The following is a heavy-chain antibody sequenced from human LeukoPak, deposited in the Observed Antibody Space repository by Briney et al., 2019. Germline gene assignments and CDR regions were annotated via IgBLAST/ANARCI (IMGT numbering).Heavy chain of an antibody. D-gene: IGHD3-10*01. Sequence: GGSLRLSCAASGFTFSSYGMHWVRQAPGKGLEWVAFIRYDESNKYFADSVKGRFTISRDNSKNTLYLQMNSLRAEDTAVYYCAKAGLMVRGVNYMDVWGKGTTVTVSS. V-gene: IGHV3-30*02. CDR3: AKAGLMVRGVNYMDV. CDR2: IRYDESNK. CDR1: GFTFSSYG. J-gene: IGHJ6*03.